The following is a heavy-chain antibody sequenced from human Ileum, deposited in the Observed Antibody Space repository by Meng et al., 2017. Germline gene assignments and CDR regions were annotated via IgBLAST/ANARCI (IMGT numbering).Heavy chain of an antibody. J-gene: IGHJ4*02. CDR1: GGSISSGDYY. CDR2: IYYSGTT. V-gene: IGHV4-30-4*01. CDR3: ARLSGGYYFDTSGPDY. Sequence: QVQLQESGPGLVKPSQTLSLTCTVSGGSISSGDYYWSWIRQPSGKGLEWIGYIYYSGTTYYNPSLKSRVTISVDTSKNQFSLRLSSVTAADTAVYYCARLSGGYYFDTSGPDYWGQGTLVTVSS. D-gene: IGHD3-22*01.